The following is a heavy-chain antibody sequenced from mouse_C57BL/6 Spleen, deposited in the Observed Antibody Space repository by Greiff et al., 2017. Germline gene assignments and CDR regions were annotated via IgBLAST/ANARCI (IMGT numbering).Heavy chain of an antibody. D-gene: IGHD1-1*01. CDR1: GYAFSSYW. CDR3: ARRAITTVVEGFAY. J-gene: IGHJ3*01. CDR2: IYPGDGDT. Sequence: VQLQQSGAELVKPGASVKISCKASGYAFSSYWMNWVKQRPGKGLEWIGQIYPGDGDTNYNGKFKGKATLTADKSSSTAYMQLSSLTSEDSAVYFCARRAITTVVEGFAYWGQGTLVTVSA. V-gene: IGHV1-80*01.